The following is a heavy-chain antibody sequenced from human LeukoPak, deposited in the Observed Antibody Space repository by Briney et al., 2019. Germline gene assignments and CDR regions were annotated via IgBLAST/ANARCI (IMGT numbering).Heavy chain of an antibody. CDR3: ARDPSGYCSGGSCYSFWFDP. D-gene: IGHD2-15*01. CDR2: IYTSGST. Sequence: PSETLSLTCTVSGGSISSYYWSWLRQPAGKGLEWIGRIYTSGSTNYNPSLKSRVTMSVDTSKNQFSLKLSSVTAADTAVYYCARDPSGYCSGGSCYSFWFDPWGQGTLVTVSS. CDR1: GGSISSYY. J-gene: IGHJ5*02. V-gene: IGHV4-4*07.